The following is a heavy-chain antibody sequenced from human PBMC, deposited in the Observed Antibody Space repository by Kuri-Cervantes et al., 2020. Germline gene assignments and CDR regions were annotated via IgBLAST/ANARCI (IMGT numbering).Heavy chain of an antibody. Sequence: ASVKVFSKASGYTFTSYGISWVRQAPGQGLEWIGWISAYNGNTNYAQKLQGRVTMTTDTSTSTAYMELSSLRSEDTAVYYCARSSGYESHYYYYYYGMDVWGQGTTVTVSS. CDR1: GYTFTSYG. D-gene: IGHD5-12*01. J-gene: IGHJ6*02. CDR2: ISAYNGNT. V-gene: IGHV1-18*01. CDR3: ARSSGYESHYYYYYYGMDV.